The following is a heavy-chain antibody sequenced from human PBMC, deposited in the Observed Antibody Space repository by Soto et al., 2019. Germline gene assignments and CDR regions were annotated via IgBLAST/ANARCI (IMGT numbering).Heavy chain of an antibody. V-gene: IGHV1-24*01. CDR1: GYTFTNHA. CDR2: FETEAGET. Sequence: ASVKVSCKASGYTFTNHAIHWVRQAPGKGLEWMGGFETEAGETSYAQKFQGRVTMTEDTSTDTAYMELSSLRSEDTAVYYCATLVWYAFDIWGQGTMVTVSS. D-gene: IGHD6-6*01. CDR3: ATLVWYAFDI. J-gene: IGHJ3*02.